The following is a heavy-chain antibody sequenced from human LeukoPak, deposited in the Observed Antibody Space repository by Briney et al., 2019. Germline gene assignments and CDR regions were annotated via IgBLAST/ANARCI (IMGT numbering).Heavy chain of an antibody. J-gene: IGHJ4*02. CDR1: GFTFSDYY. V-gene: IGHV3-11*04. D-gene: IGHD3-10*01. Sequence: GGSLRLSCAASGFTFSDYYMSWIRQAPGKGLEWVSYISSSGTTIYYADSVRGRFTISRDNAKSSLNLQMNSLRAEDTAVYYCARLAGIPMVRGDLYYFDSWGQGTLVTVSS. CDR2: ISSSGTTI. CDR3: ARLAGIPMVRGDLYYFDS.